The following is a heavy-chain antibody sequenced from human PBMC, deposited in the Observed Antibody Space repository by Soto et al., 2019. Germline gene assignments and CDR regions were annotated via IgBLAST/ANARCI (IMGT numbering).Heavy chain of an antibody. D-gene: IGHD5-12*01. CDR1: GDSFSGYF. Sequence: QVQLQQLGGGLLKPSETLSLTCAVHGDSFSGYFWTWIRQPPGKGLDWLAEITEGGTTNYSPSLKSRVAIAVDSSKRWFSLPLSSVTAADTAIYSCARGAGAIISPNFAFWSHGSLVTVSS. V-gene: IGHV4-34*02. CDR2: ITEGGTT. CDR3: ARGAGAIISPNFAF. J-gene: IGHJ5*01.